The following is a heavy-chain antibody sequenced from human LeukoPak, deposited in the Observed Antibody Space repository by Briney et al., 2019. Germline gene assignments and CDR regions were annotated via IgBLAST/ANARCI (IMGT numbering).Heavy chain of an antibody. J-gene: IGHJ4*02. D-gene: IGHD2-15*01. CDR2: ITMGGSST. CDR1: GFTFSSYA. CDR3: AKDHNSCRGVSCLLHQD. Sequence: GGSLRLSCAASGFTFSSYAMTWVRQAPGKGLEWVSAITMGGSSTWYADSVEGRFTISRDNSKNTLYLQMDSLRADDTATYYCAKDHNSCRGVSCLLHQDWGQGTLVTVSS. V-gene: IGHV3-23*01.